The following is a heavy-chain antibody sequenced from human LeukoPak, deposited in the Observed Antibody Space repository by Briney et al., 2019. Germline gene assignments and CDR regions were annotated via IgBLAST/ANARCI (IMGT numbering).Heavy chain of an antibody. CDR1: GFTFTSSA. D-gene: IGHD5-12*01. V-gene: IGHV1-58*02. CDR3: AAEMGSGYDFGAFDS. CDR2: IVVGSGNT. J-gene: IGHJ3*02. Sequence: TSVKVSCKASGFTFTSSAMQWVRQARGQRLEWIGWIVVGSGNTNYAQKFQERVTITRDMSTSTAYMELSSLRSEDTAVYYCAAEMGSGYDFGAFDSWGQGTMVTVSS.